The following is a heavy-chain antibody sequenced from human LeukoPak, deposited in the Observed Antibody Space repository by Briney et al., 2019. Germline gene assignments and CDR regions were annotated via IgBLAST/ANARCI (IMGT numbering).Heavy chain of an antibody. J-gene: IGHJ3*01. V-gene: IGHV4-39*01. CDR2: SYYSGSP. CDR1: GGSISTSRYY. CDR3: ARPNSVGPLGPFDL. D-gene: IGHD2-15*01. Sequence: SETLSLTCTVSGGSISTSRYYWGWIRQPPGKRLEWIGSSYYSGSPYYNPSLKSRVTISVDTSKNQFSLSLTSVTAADTALYYCARPNSVGPLGPFDLWGQGTMVTVSS.